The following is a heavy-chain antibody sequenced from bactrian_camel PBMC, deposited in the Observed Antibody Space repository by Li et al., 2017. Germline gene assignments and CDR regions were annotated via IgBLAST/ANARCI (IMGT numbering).Heavy chain of an antibody. CDR2: INSGGGTT. Sequence: VQLVESGGGLVRPGGSLRLSCAASGFTFSSYAMSWVRQAPGKGLEWVSSINSGGGTTAYADSVKGRFTISRDNAKNTVYLQLNGLKTEDMAMYYCGNGQDSGGYYVRNYWGQGTQVTVS. CDR3: GNGQDSGGYYVRNY. J-gene: IGHJ4*01. V-gene: IGHV3S40*01. CDR1: GFTFSSYA. D-gene: IGHD2*01.